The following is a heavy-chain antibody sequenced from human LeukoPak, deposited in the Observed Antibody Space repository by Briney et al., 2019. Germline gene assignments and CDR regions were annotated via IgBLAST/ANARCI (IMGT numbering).Heavy chain of an antibody. V-gene: IGHV1-69*13. CDR3: ASPSPKYYYDSSGVFDY. D-gene: IGHD3-22*01. CDR2: IIPIFGTA. Sequence: LGASVKVSCKASGGTFSSYAISWVRQAPGQGLEWIGGIIPIFGTANYAQKFQGRVTITADESTSTAYMELSSLRSEDTAVYYCASPSPKYYYDSSGVFDYWGQGTLVTVSS. CDR1: GGTFSSYA. J-gene: IGHJ4*02.